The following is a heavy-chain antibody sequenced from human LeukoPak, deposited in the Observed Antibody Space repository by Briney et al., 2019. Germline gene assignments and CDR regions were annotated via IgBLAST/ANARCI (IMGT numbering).Heavy chain of an antibody. V-gene: IGHV1-46*01. J-gene: IGHJ4*02. CDR1: GYTFTSYY. CDR2: INPSGGST. CDR3: ARALIVVVTAAPLGV. Sequence: ASVKVSCKASGYTFTSYYMHWVRQAPGQGLEWMGIINPSGGSTSYAQKFQGRVTMTRDTSTSTVYMELSSLRSEDTAVYYCARALIVVVTAAPLGVWGQGTLVTVSS. D-gene: IGHD2-21*02.